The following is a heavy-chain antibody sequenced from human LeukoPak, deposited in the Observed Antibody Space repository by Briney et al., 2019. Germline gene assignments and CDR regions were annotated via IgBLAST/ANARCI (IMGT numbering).Heavy chain of an antibody. D-gene: IGHD1-26*01. V-gene: IGHV3-20*04. J-gene: IGHJ6*03. CDR2: INWNGGST. CDR3: ARNSYSGSYYGHYYYYYYMDV. CDR1: GFTFDDYG. Sequence: PGGSLRLSCAASGFTFDDYGMSWVRHAPGKGLEWVSGINWNGGSTGYADSVKGRFTISRDNAKNSLYLQMNSLRAEDTAFYYCARNSYSGSYYGHYYYYYYMDVWGKGTTVTVSS.